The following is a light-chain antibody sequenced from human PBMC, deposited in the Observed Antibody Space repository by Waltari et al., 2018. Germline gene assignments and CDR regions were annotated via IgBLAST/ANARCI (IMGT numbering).Light chain of an antibody. CDR2: EVT. J-gene: IGLJ1*01. CDR3: SSYTRRNTPSSV. V-gene: IGLV2-14*01. Sequence: QSALTQPASVSGSPGQSITIPCTGTSSDIGGYDYVSWYQQHPGKAPKLLIYEVTNRPSGGSNRFPGSKSGNTASLAISGLQPEDEADYYCSSYTRRNTPSSVFGTGTQVTVL. CDR1: SSDIGGYDY.